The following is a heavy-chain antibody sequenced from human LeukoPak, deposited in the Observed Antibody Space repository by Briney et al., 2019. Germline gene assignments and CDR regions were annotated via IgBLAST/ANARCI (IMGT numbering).Heavy chain of an antibody. CDR3: ARAFQSLGGLSLPDY. CDR1: GSTFTNYA. Sequence: ASVKVSCKASGSTFTNYAMNWVRQAAGQGLEWMGWIHPSTGNPTYAQGFTGRFVFSLDTSVSTTYLQISSLKAEDTAVYYCARAFQSLGGLSLPDYWGQGTLVTVSS. D-gene: IGHD3-16*02. CDR2: IHPSTGNP. V-gene: IGHV7-4-1*02. J-gene: IGHJ4*02.